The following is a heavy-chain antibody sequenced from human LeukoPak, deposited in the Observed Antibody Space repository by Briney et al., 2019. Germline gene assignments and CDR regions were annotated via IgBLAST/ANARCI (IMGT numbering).Heavy chain of an antibody. CDR2: IYYSGST. V-gene: IGHV4-39*01. J-gene: IGHJ3*02. Sequence: SESLSLTCTVYGGSISSSSYYWGWIRQPPGKGLERIVSIYYSGSTYYNPSLKSRVTISADTSKNQFSLKLSSVTAADTAVYYCASLIAAALRGAFDIWGQGTMVTVSS. D-gene: IGHD6-13*01. CDR3: ASLIAAALRGAFDI. CDR1: GGSISSSSYY.